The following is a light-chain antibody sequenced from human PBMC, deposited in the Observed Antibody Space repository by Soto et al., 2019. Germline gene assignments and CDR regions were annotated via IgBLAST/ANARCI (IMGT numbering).Light chain of an antibody. V-gene: IGKV1-5*03. CDR1: QSISSF. Sequence: DIQMTQSPSTLSASVGDRVTITCRASQSISSFLAWYQQKPGKAPKLLIYKASSLESGVPSRFSGSGSGTEFTLTISSLQPDDFATYYCQQYNSYPTFGQGTKVEIK. CDR3: QQYNSYPT. CDR2: KAS. J-gene: IGKJ1*01.